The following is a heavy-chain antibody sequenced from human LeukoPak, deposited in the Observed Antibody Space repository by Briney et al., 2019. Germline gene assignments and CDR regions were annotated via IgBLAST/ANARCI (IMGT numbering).Heavy chain of an antibody. Sequence: PGGSLRLSCAASGFTFSSSTMNWVRQAPGKGLEWVSVIYSGGSTYYADSVEGRFTISRHNSNNTLYLQMNSLRADDTAVYYCARYSSSYAMDVWGQGTTVTVSS. J-gene: IGHJ6*02. CDR1: GFTFSSST. CDR2: IYSGGST. D-gene: IGHD3-22*01. CDR3: ARYSSSYAMDV. V-gene: IGHV3-53*04.